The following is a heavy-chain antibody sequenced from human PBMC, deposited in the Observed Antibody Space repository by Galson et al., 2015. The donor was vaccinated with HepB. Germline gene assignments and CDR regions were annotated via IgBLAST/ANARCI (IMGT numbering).Heavy chain of an antibody. Sequence: PALVKPTQTLTLTCTFSGFSLSTSGMCVSWIRQPPGKALEWLARIDWDDDKYYSTSLKTRLTISKDTSKNQVVLTMTNMDPVDTATYYCTHSRFGELSFDYWGQGTLVTVSS. CDR3: THSRFGELSFDY. J-gene: IGHJ4*02. D-gene: IGHD3-10*01. CDR2: IDWDDDK. CDR1: GFSLSTSGMC. V-gene: IGHV2-70*11.